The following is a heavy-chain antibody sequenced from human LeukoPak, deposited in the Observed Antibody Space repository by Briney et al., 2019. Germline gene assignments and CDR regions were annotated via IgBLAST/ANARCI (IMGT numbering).Heavy chain of an antibody. V-gene: IGHV3-30*18. CDR2: ISYDGSNK. J-gene: IGHJ4*02. CDR1: GFTFSSYG. D-gene: IGHD4-17*01. CDR3: AKVFATATTFYYFDY. Sequence: GGSLILSCAASGFTFSSYGMHWVRPAPGKGLEWVAVISYDGSNKYYADSVKGRLTISRDNSKNTLYLQMNSLRAEDTAVYYCAKVFATATTFYYFDYWGQGTLVTVSS.